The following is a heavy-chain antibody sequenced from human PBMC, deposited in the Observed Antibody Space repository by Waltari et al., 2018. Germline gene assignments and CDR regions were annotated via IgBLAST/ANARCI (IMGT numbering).Heavy chain of an antibody. CDR2: ISTSGSA. Sequence: VQLQESGPGLVKPSETLSLTCPVAGGSVTSYFLSWVRQPAGKGLEWVGRISTSGSANYSPSLESRVTMSVDRSENQVSLNLHSVTAADTAIYYCARETGTGYYPNYFDYWGQGTPVTVSS. CDR1: GGSVTSYF. D-gene: IGHD1-26*01. J-gene: IGHJ4*02. V-gene: IGHV4-4*07. CDR3: ARETGTGYYPNYFDY.